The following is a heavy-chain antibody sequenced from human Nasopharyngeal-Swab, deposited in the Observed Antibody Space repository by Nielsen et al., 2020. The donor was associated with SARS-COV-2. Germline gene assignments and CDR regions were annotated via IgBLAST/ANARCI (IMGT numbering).Heavy chain of an antibody. V-gene: IGHV3-30*04. CDR1: GFIFHSFA. CDR2: ISFDGTNK. J-gene: IGHJ6*02. Sequence: GESLKISCAASGFIFHSFAMHWVRQAPGKGLEWVALISFDGTNKYYAGSVRGRFTISRDTSKNTLYLQMNSLRAEDTAVYYCAREGGIAARNYGMDVWGQGTTVTVSS. D-gene: IGHD6-6*01. CDR3: AREGGIAARNYGMDV.